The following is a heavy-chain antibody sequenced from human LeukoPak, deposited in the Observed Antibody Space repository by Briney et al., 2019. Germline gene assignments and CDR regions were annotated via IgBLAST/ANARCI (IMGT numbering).Heavy chain of an antibody. CDR3: AKLAAASEYSFTDV. Sequence: PGGSLRLSCAASGFTFSTYAMSWVRQAPGKGLEWVSAISVSGDKTYYAGSVKGRHTISRDNSKNTLFLQMNSLRAEDTAVYYCAKLAAASEYSFTDVWGQGTTVTVSS. D-gene: IGHD2-15*01. CDR1: GFTFSTYA. J-gene: IGHJ6*02. V-gene: IGHV3-23*01. CDR2: ISVSGDKT.